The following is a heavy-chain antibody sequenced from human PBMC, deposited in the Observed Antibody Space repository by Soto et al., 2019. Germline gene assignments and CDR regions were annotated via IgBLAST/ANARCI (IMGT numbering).Heavy chain of an antibody. CDR3: AKDSAHYLRSVWSGYYNHYYMDV. J-gene: IGHJ6*03. CDR2: ISGSGGST. Sequence: GGSLRLSCAASGFTFSSYAMSWVRQAPGKGLEWVSAISGSGGSTYYADSVKGRFTISRDNSKNTLYLQMNSLRAEDTAVYYCAKDSAHYLRSVWSGYYNHYYMDVWGKGTTVTVSS. CDR1: GFTFSSYA. V-gene: IGHV3-23*01. D-gene: IGHD3-3*01.